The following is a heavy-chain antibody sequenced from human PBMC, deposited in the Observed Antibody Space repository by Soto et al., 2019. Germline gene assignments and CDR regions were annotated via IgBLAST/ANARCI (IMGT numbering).Heavy chain of an antibody. CDR1: GGSVSNGMYY. Sequence: SETLSLTCTVSGGSVSNGMYYWSWIRQPPGKGLEWIGHVYFTGTTIYNPSLKSRVTMSVDTYKYQFFLKLTSVTAADTDVYYCSRYCISSDCRHLYYFDYWGLGTLVTVSS. CDR3: SRYCISSDCRHLYYFDY. D-gene: IGHD2-15*01. V-gene: IGHV4-61*01. CDR2: VYFTGTT. J-gene: IGHJ4*02.